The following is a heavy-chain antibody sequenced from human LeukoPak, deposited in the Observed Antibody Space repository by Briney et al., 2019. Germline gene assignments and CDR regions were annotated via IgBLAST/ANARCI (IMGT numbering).Heavy chain of an antibody. CDR1: GGSISSYY. CDR2: ICYSGST. CDR3: ARYYYHMDV. J-gene: IGHJ6*03. Sequence: SETLSLTCTVSGGSISSYYWSWIRQPPGKGLEWIGYICYSGSTNYNPSLKSRVTISVDTSKNQFSLKLSSVTAADTAVYYCARYYYHMDVWGKGTTVTVSS. V-gene: IGHV4-59*01.